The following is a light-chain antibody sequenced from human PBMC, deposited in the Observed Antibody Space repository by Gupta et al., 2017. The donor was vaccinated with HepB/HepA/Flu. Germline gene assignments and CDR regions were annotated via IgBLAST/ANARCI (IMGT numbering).Light chain of an antibody. CDR1: SSNVGSKN. Sequence: SVLTQSPSLSGTPGQRVTLTCSGSSSNVGSKNVNWYQQLPGRAPKLLIYYNDERPSGVPDRFSGSKSDTSAALAISGLQSEDEADYYCAAWDESRNGVGFGGGTKLTVL. V-gene: IGLV1-44*01. J-gene: IGLJ2*01. CDR2: YND. CDR3: AAWDESRNGVG.